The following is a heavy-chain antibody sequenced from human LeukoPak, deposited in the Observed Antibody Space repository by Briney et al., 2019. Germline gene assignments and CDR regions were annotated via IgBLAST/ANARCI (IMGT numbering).Heavy chain of an antibody. Sequence: GESLKISLKGSGYRFTSYWIGWVRQMSGKGLEWMGIIYPGDSDTRYSPSFQGQVTISADKSISTAYLQWSSLKASDTAMYYCARLIVVVDGWFDPWGQGTLVTGSS. CDR1: GYRFTSYW. J-gene: IGHJ5*02. CDR2: IYPGDSDT. D-gene: IGHD2-2*01. CDR3: ARLIVVVDGWFDP. V-gene: IGHV5-51*01.